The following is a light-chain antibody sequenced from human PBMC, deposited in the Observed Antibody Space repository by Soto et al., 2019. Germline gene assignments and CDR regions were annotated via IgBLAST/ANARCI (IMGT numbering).Light chain of an antibody. CDR1: SSDVGGYNY. J-gene: IGLJ2*01. Sequence: QSALTQPPSASGSPGQSVTISCTGTSSDVGGYNYVSWYQQHPGKAPKLMIYEVSKRPSGVPDRFSGSKSGNTASLTVSGLQPEDEADYYCSSYGGSSNLVFGGGTKLTVL. CDR2: EVS. CDR3: SSYGGSSNLV. V-gene: IGLV2-8*01.